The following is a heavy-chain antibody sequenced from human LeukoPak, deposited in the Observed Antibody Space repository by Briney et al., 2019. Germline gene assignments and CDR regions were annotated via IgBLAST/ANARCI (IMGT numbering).Heavy chain of an antibody. Sequence: GGSLRLSCAASGFTFSSYSMNWVRQAPGKGLEWVSSISSSSSYIYYADSVMGRFTISRDNAKNSLYLQMNSLRAEDTALYYCAKDGDYGGLDYWGQGTLVTVSS. CDR2: ISSSSSYI. J-gene: IGHJ4*02. D-gene: IGHD4-23*01. CDR3: AKDGDYGGLDY. V-gene: IGHV3-21*04. CDR1: GFTFSSYS.